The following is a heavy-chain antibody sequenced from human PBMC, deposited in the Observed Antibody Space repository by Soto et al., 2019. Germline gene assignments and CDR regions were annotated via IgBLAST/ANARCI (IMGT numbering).Heavy chain of an antibody. Sequence: QVQLQESGPGLVKPSGTLSLTCAVSRGSISSSNWWSWVRQSPGQGLEWIGAMYHTGITNYSPSLKSRVTMSVDKSKNQCSRKLSSVTAADTAVYYCARESYNESNGGYFDRWGRGTLVSVSS. CDR2: MYHTGIT. D-gene: IGHD2-8*01. CDR1: RGSISSSNW. V-gene: IGHV4-4*02. J-gene: IGHJ2*01. CDR3: ARESYNESNGGYFDR.